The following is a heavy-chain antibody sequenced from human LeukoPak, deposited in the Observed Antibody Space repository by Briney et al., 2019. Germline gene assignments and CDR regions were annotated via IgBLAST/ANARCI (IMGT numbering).Heavy chain of an antibody. CDR3: ARDRWTKGFPKHGMDV. V-gene: IGHV3-48*04. Sequence: PGGSLRLSCAASGFTFSTYTMNWVRQAPGKGLEWVSYISSSGSTIYYADSVKGRFTISRDNAKNSLYLQMNSLRAEDTAVYYCARDRWTKGFPKHGMDVWGQGTTVTVSS. D-gene: IGHD3/OR15-3a*01. J-gene: IGHJ6*02. CDR2: ISSSGSTI. CDR1: GFTFSTYT.